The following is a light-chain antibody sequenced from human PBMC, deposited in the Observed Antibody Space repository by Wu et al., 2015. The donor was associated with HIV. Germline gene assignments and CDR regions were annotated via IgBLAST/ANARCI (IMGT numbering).Light chain of an antibody. J-gene: IGKJ2*01. V-gene: IGKV3-15*01. Sequence: EIVMTQSPATLSVSPGERVTLSCRASQSVSSNLAWYQQKPGQAPRLLIYGASTRATAFPARFSGGGSGTEFTLTISSMQSEDFAVYYCQQYNNWPLYTFGQGTKLEIK. CDR2: GAS. CDR3: QQYNNWPLYT. CDR1: QSVSSN.